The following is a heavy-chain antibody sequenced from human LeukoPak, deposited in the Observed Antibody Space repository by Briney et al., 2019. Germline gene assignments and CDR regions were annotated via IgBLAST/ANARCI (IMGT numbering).Heavy chain of an antibody. CDR1: GGSISSSSYY. J-gene: IGHJ4*02. Sequence: PSETLSLTCTVSGGSISSSSYYWGWIRQPPGKGLEWIGSIYHSGSTYYNPSLKSRVTISVDTSKNQFSLKLSSVTAADTAVYYCARGSGSYFYYFDYWGQGTLVTVSS. V-gene: IGHV4-39*07. CDR3: ARGSGSYFYYFDY. D-gene: IGHD1-26*01. CDR2: IYHSGST.